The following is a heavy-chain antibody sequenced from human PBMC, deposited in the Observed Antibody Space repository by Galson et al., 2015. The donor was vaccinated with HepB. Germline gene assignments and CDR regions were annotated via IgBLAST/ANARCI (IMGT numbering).Heavy chain of an antibody. CDR2: ISAYNGNT. CDR3: ARVVPAATSSDGITIFGVVITYYMDV. J-gene: IGHJ6*03. Sequence: SVKVSCKASGYTFTSYGISWVRQAPGQGLEWMGWISAYNGNTNYAQKLQGRVTMTTDTSTSTAYMELRSLRSDDTAVYYCARVVPAATSSDGITIFGVVITYYMDVWGKGTTVTVSS. V-gene: IGHV1-18*01. CDR1: GYTFTSYG. D-gene: IGHD3-3*01.